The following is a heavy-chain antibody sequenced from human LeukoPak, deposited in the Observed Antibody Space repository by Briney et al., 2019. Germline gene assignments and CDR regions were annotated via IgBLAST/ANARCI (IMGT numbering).Heavy chain of an antibody. Sequence: SETLSLTCTVSGGSISGYYWIWIRQPPGKGLEWIGDIYYSGSTNYNPALKSRVTISVDTSKNHFSLKLTSVTPADTAVYYCARGHSSSWYYFDYWGQGTLVTVSS. CDR3: ARGHSSSWYYFDY. J-gene: IGHJ4*02. D-gene: IGHD6-13*01. CDR1: GGSISGYY. V-gene: IGHV4-59*01. CDR2: IYYSGST.